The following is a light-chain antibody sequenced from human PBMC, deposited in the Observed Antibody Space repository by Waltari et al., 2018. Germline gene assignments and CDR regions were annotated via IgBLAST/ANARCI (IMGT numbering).Light chain of an antibody. Sequence: EMVMTQSPATLSVSPGERVPLSCRASESVATSLAWSQQIPGQAPRLLIYDASTRATNVSVRFSGSGSGTEFTLTITSLQSEDFAVYYCQQCNKWPPTFGGGTKVEIK. CDR3: QQCNKWPPT. CDR2: DAS. CDR1: ESVATS. J-gene: IGKJ4*01. V-gene: IGKV3-15*01.